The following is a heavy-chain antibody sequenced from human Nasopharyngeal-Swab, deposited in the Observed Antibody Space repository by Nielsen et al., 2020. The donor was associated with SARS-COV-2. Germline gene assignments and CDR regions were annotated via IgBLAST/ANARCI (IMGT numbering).Heavy chain of an antibody. J-gene: IGHJ5*02. CDR1: GGSISSSSYY. Sequence: SETLSLTCTVSGGSISSSSYYWGWNRQPPGKGLEWIGSIYYSGSTYYNPSLKSRVTISVDTSKNQFSLKLSSVTAADTAVYYCARRGYSYGSFDPWGQGTLVTVSS. V-gene: IGHV4-39*01. CDR2: IYYSGST. D-gene: IGHD5-18*01. CDR3: ARRGYSYGSFDP.